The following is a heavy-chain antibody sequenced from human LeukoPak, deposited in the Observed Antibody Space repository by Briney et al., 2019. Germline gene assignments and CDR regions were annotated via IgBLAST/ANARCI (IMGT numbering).Heavy chain of an antibody. Sequence: SETLSLTCTVSGGSVSSGSYYWSWIRQPPGKGLGWIGYIYYSGSTNYNPSLKSRVTISVDTSKNQFSLKLSSVTAADTAVYYCARGGIAVAGYFDYWGQGTLVTVSS. V-gene: IGHV4-61*01. CDR2: IYYSGST. CDR3: ARGGIAVAGYFDY. J-gene: IGHJ4*02. D-gene: IGHD6-19*01. CDR1: GGSVSSGSYY.